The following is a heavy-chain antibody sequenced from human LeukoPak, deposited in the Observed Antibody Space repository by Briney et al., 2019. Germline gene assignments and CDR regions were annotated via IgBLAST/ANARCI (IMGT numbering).Heavy chain of an antibody. D-gene: IGHD3-3*01. CDR3: ATHDSNGYYPYYFAY. V-gene: IGHV4-59*08. J-gene: IGHJ4*02. CDR2: MSDSGTT. Sequence: PSETLSLTCRVSGGSMSNKYWSWIRQPPGKGLKWIGYMSDSGTTKQNPALKSRVTISLDTSKNHLSLMLSSVTAADTAVYYCATHDSNGYYPYYFAYWGQGTVVTVSS. CDR1: GGSMSNKY.